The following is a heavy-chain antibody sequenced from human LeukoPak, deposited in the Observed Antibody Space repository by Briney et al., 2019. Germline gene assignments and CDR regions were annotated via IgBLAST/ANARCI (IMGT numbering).Heavy chain of an antibody. Sequence: GRSLRLSCAASGFTFSSYGMHWVRQAPGKGLEWVSSISSSSSYIYYADSVKGRFTISRDNAKNSLYLQMNSLRAEDTAVYYCSGVLIAVAGKSFDYWGQGTLVTVSS. D-gene: IGHD6-19*01. CDR1: GFTFSSYG. CDR2: ISSSSSYI. V-gene: IGHV3-21*01. CDR3: SGVLIAVAGKSFDY. J-gene: IGHJ4*02.